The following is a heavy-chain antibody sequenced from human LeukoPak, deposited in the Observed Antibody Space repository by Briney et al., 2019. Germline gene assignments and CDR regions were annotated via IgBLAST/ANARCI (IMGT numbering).Heavy chain of an antibody. V-gene: IGHV4-4*09. J-gene: IGHJ5*02. Sequence: SETLSLTCTVSGGSISSYYWSWIRQPPGKGLEWIGYIYTSGSTSYNPSLKSRVTISVDTSKNQFSLKLSSVTAADTAVYYCARAPGGYYSSTSCSYWGFDPWGQGTLVTVSS. D-gene: IGHD2-2*01. CDR1: GGSISSYY. CDR3: ARAPGGYYSSTSCSYWGFDP. CDR2: IYTSGST.